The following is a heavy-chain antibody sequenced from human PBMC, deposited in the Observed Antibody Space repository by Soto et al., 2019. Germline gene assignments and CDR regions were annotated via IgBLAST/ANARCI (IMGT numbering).Heavy chain of an antibody. D-gene: IGHD3-3*01. J-gene: IGHJ6*03. V-gene: IGHV4-34*01. Sequence: PSETLSLTCAVYGGSFSGYYWSWIRQPPGKGLERIGEINHSGSTNYNPSLKSRVTISVDTSKNQFSLKLSSVTAADTAVYYCARGQGATIFGVVTYDYYYYYYMDVWGKGTTVTVSS. CDR2: INHSGST. CDR1: GGSFSGYY. CDR3: ARGQGATIFGVVTYDYYYYYYMDV.